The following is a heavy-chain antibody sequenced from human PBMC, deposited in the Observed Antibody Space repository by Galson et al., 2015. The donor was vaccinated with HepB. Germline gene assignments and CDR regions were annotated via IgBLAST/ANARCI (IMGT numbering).Heavy chain of an antibody. D-gene: IGHD3-16*01. J-gene: IGHJ4*02. CDR2: IYYSGST. Sequence: TCTVSGGSISSGDYYWSWIRQPPGKGLEWIGYIYYSGSTYYNPSLKSRVTISVDTSKNQFSLKLSSVTAADTAVYYCARDSEGMIPDYWGQGTLVTVSS. V-gene: IGHV4-30-4*01. CDR3: ARDSEGMIPDY. CDR1: GGSISSGDYY.